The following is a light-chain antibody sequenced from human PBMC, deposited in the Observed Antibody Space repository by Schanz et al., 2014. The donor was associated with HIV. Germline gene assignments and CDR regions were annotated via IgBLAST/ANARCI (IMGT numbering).Light chain of an antibody. CDR3: SSYAGSSALL. V-gene: IGLV2-14*03. Sequence: QSALTQPASVSGSPGQSITFSCTGTNNDIGSYTYVSWYQQHPDKAPKLVVYGVFDRPSGVSNRFSGSKSGNTASLTIYDLQREDEADYYCSSYAGSSALLFGGGTKVTVL. J-gene: IGLJ2*01. CDR1: NNDIGSYTY. CDR2: GVF.